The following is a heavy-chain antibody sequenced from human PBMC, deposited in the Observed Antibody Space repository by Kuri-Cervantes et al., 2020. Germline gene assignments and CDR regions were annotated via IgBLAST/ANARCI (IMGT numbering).Heavy chain of an antibody. CDR1: GYSFTSYW. CDR2: IYPGDSDT. Sequence: GGSLRPSCKGSGYSFTSYWIGWVRQMPGKGLEWMGIIYPGDSDTRYSPSCQGQVTISADKSISTAYQQWSSLKASDTAMYYCASRAVNSSGWSVLLDYWGQGTLVTVSS. CDR3: ASRAVNSSGWSVLLDY. V-gene: IGHV5-51*01. D-gene: IGHD6-19*01. J-gene: IGHJ4*02.